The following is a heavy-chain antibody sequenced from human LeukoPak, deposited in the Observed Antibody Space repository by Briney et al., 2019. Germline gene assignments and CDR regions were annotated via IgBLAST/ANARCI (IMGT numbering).Heavy chain of an antibody. V-gene: IGHV1-69*13. CDR3: AREPTGRYYFDY. Sequence: SVKVSCKASGGTFSSYAISWVRQAPGQGLEWMGGIIPIFGTANYAQKFQGRVTITADESTSTAYMELSSLRSEDTAVYYCAREPTGRYYFDYWGQGTLVTVSS. CDR1: GGTFSSYA. D-gene: IGHD3-9*01. J-gene: IGHJ4*02. CDR2: IIPIFGTA.